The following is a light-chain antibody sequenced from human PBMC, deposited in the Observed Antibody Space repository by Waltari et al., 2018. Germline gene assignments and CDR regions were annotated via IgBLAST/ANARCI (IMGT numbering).Light chain of an antibody. CDR1: ELTDKY. CDR2: RNT. J-gene: IGLJ2*01. V-gene: IGLV3-25*03. Sequence: CSGSELTDKYIYWFQQKSGQAPVVVIRRNTGRPSGIPERFSASDSGTTGTLVISGVEAEDEADYYCQSADDSGNNVLFGGGTKLTVL. CDR3: QSADDSGNNVL.